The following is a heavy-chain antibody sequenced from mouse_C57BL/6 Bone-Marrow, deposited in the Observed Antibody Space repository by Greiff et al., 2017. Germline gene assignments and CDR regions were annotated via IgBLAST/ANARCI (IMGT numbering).Heavy chain of an antibody. CDR3: ASRGPSMDY. CDR1: GYTFTSYW. Sequence: QVQLKQSGAELVRPGSSVKLSCKASGYTFTSYWMHWVKQRPIQGLEWIGNIDPSDSETHYNQKFKDKATLTVDKSSSTAYMQLSSLTSEDSAVYYCASRGPSMDYWGQGTSVTVSS. V-gene: IGHV1-52*01. J-gene: IGHJ4*01. D-gene: IGHD3-1*01. CDR2: IDPSDSET.